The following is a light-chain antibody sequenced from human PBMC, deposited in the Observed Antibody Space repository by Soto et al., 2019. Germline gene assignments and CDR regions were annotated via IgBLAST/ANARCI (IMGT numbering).Light chain of an antibody. V-gene: IGLV1-51*01. CDR2: DNS. Sequence: QSVLTQPPSVSAAPGQKVTISCSGDISNIGNNYVTWYQQVPGTSPKLLIFDNSKRPSGIPGRFSGSKSGTSATLAITGLQTGDEADYYCATWDSRMTAGVIFGGGTQLTVL. CDR1: ISNIGNNY. J-gene: IGLJ2*01. CDR3: ATWDSRMTAGVI.